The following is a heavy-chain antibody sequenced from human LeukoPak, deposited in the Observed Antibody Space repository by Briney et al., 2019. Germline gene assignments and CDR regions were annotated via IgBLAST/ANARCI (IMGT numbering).Heavy chain of an antibody. V-gene: IGHV4-4*07. CDR3: ARILQVGAPV. D-gene: IGHD1-26*01. CDR2: IYSSGST. CDR1: GDSISSYY. Sequence: PSETLSLTCTVSGDSISSYYWSWIRQPAGKGLEWIGRIYSSGSTNYNPSLKSRVTMSVDTSKNQFSLMLSSVTAADTAVYYCARILQVGAPVWGQGTLVTVSS. J-gene: IGHJ4*02.